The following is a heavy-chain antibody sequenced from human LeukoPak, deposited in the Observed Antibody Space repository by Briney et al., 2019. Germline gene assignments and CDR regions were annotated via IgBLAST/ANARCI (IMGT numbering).Heavy chain of an antibody. J-gene: IGHJ4*02. Sequence: GGSLRLSCVGSGFIFRSYAVTWVRQAPRKGLDWVSSITANGDTTYYADSVKGRFTISRDNSKNTLYLQMNSLRAEDTAVYYCAKDRRAHDYGGNSHWGQGTLVTVSS. CDR1: GFIFRSYA. CDR3: AKDRRAHDYGGNSH. CDR2: ITANGDTT. V-gene: IGHV3-23*01. D-gene: IGHD4-23*01.